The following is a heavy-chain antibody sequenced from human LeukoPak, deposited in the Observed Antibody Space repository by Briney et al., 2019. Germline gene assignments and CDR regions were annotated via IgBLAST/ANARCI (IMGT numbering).Heavy chain of an antibody. V-gene: IGHV4-61*01. CDR3: ARWGTVTTGDDY. CDR1: GGSISSGSYY. J-gene: IGHJ4*02. Sequence: SETLSLTCTVSGGSISSGSYYWSWIRQPPGKGLEWIGYIYYSGSTNYNPSLKSRVTISVDTSKNQFSLKLSSVTAADTAVYYCARWGTVTTGDDYWGQGTLVTVSS. D-gene: IGHD4-17*01. CDR2: IYYSGST.